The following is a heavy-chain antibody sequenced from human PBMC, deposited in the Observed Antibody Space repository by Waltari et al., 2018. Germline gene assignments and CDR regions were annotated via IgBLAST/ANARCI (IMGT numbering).Heavy chain of an antibody. Sequence: QVQLQESGPGLVKPSETLSLTCTVSGGSISSYYWGWIRQPPGKGLEWIGYIYSSGSTHSTPSPKSPGSISVDTSKNQFSLKVRSMTAADTAVYYCARDRGYQDYWGQGTLVTVSS. CDR3: ARDRGYQDY. V-gene: IGHV4-59*01. J-gene: IGHJ4*02. CDR1: GGSISSYY. D-gene: IGHD3-10*01. CDR2: IYSSGST.